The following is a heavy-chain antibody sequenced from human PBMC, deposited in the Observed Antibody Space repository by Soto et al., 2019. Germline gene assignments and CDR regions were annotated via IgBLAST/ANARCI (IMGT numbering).Heavy chain of an antibody. CDR3: ARGDLRFLEWSNYYYYGMDV. J-gene: IGHJ6*02. CDR1: GGSVSSGRYS. V-gene: IGHV4-61*01. Sequence: SGTLSLTCTVSGGSVSSGRYSWRWIRQPPGKGLEWIGYIYYSGSTNYNPSLKSRVTISVDTSKNQFSLKLSSVTAADTAVYYCARGDLRFLEWSNYYYYGMDVWGQGTTVTVSS. CDR2: IYYSGST. D-gene: IGHD3-3*01.